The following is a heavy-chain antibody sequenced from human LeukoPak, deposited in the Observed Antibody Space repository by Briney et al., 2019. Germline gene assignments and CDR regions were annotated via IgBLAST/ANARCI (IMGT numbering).Heavy chain of an antibody. CDR1: GFTFSGYA. J-gene: IGHJ4*02. D-gene: IGHD1-1*01. CDR3: AKVINWNYFDY. Sequence: PGGSLRLSCAASGFTFSGYAMSWVRQAPGKGLEWVSAISGSGGSTYYADSVKGRFTISRDNSKNTLYLQMKNLRAEDTAVYYCAKVINWNYFDYWGQGTLVTVSS. CDR2: ISGSGGST. V-gene: IGHV3-23*01.